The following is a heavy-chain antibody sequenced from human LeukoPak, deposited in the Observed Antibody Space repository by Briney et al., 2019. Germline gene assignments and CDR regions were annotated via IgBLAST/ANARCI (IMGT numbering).Heavy chain of an antibody. Sequence: GGSLRLSCAASGFTFDDYGMSWVRQAPGKGLEWVSGINWNGGSTGYADSVKGRFTISRDNAKNSLYLQMNSLRAEDTAVYYCARGPDIVVVVAAGGYFDYWGQGTLVTVSS. D-gene: IGHD2-15*01. CDR2: INWNGGST. V-gene: IGHV3-20*04. J-gene: IGHJ4*02. CDR1: GFTFDDYG. CDR3: ARGPDIVVVVAAGGYFDY.